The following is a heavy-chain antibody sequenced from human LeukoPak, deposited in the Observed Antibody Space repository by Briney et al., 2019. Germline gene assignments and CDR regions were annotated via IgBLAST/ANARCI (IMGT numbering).Heavy chain of an antibody. CDR3: AKEGFVPYPRPDLDY. J-gene: IGHJ4*02. CDR1: GFTFSSYA. CDR2: ISYDGSNK. V-gene: IGHV3-30-3*01. Sequence: PGGSLRLSCAASGFTFSSYAMHWVRQAPGKGLEWVAVISYDGSNKYYADSVKGRFTISRDNSKNTLYLQMNSLRAEDTAVYYCAKEGFVPYPRPDLDYWGQGTLVTVSS. D-gene: IGHD2-21*01.